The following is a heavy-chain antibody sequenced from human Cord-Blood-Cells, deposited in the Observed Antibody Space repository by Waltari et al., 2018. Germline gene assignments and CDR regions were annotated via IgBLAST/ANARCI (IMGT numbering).Heavy chain of an antibody. CDR2: IYYSWST. CDR1: GGSISSSSYY. CDR3: ARRRSQSGSSWYGAFDI. Sequence: QLQLQESGPGLVKPSETLSITCTVSGGSISSSSYYWGWIRQPPGKGLEWIGSIYYSWSTYNNPSLKSRVTISVDPSKNQFSLKLSSVTAADTAVYYCARRRSQSGSSWYGAFDIWGQGTMVTVSS. V-gene: IGHV4-39*01. J-gene: IGHJ3*02. D-gene: IGHD6-13*01.